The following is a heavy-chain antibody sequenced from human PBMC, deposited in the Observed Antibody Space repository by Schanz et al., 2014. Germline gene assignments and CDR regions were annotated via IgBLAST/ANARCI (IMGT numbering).Heavy chain of an antibody. CDR3: ARGPSTGAFDI. V-gene: IGHV1-46*03. J-gene: IGHJ3*02. CDR1: GYTFTSYY. Sequence: QVQLVQSGAEVMKPGSSVKVSCKASGYTFTSYYMHWVRQAPGQGLEWMGIINPSVGNTNYAQKFRGRVTMTRDTSTSTVYMELSSLRSEDTAVYFCARGPSTGAFDIWGQGTMVTVSS. CDR2: INPSVGNT.